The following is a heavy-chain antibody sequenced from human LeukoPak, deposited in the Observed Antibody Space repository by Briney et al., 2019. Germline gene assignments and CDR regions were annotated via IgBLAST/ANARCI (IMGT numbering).Heavy chain of an antibody. CDR1: GGSISSSSYY. D-gene: IGHD3-22*01. V-gene: IGHV4-39*01. CDR2: IYYSGST. Sequence: PSETLSLTCTVSGGSISSSSYYWGWIRQPPGKGLEWIGSIYYSGSTYYNPSLKSRATISVDTPKNQFSLKLSSVTAGDTAVYYCARLSVEYYYDSSGYYSPKRIFDYWGQGTLVTVSS. J-gene: IGHJ4*02. CDR3: ARLSVEYYYDSSGYYSPKRIFDY.